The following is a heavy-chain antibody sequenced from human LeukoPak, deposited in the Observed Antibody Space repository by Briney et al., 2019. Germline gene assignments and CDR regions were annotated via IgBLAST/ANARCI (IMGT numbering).Heavy chain of an antibody. CDR2: ISGSGEST. V-gene: IGHV3-23*01. Sequence: GGSLRLSCAASGLTFSSFAMSWVRQAPGKGLEWVSSISGSGESTYYADYVKGRFTVSRDNSKNTVNLQLNSLRAEDTAVYYCAKDAIGQYRPYYFDCWGQGTLVTVSS. CDR1: GLTFSSFA. J-gene: IGHJ4*02. D-gene: IGHD3-16*02. CDR3: AKDAIGQYRPYYFDC.